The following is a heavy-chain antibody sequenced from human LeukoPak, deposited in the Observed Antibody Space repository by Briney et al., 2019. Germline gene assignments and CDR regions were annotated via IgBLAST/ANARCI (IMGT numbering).Heavy chain of an antibody. CDR2: IYYSGST. V-gene: IGHV4-59*01. D-gene: IGHD3-22*01. J-gene: IGHJ5*02. CDR1: GGSISSYY. Sequence: SETLSLTCTVSGGSISSYYWSWIRQPPGKGLEWIGYIYYSGSTNYNPSLKSRVTISVDTSKNQFSLKLSSVTAADTAVYYCARGLYDSSAYWFDPWGQGTLVTVSS. CDR3: ARGLYDSSAYWFDP.